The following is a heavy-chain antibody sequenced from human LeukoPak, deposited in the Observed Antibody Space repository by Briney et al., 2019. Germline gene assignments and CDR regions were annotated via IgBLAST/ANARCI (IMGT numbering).Heavy chain of an antibody. J-gene: IGHJ4*02. CDR2: ISAYNGNT. CDR1: GYTFTSYG. Sequence: ASVTVSCKASGYTFTSYGISWVRQAPGQGLEWMGWISAYNGNTNYAQKLQGRVNITTDTSTRTAYMELRSLRSDDTAVYYCARTDWNYPLDRFDYWGQGTLDTVSS. V-gene: IGHV1-18*01. D-gene: IGHD1-7*01. CDR3: ARTDWNYPLDRFDY.